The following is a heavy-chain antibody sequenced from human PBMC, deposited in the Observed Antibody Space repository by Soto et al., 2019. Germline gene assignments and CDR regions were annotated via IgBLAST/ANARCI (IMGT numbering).Heavy chain of an antibody. CDR3: AKASVWYPYFDS. CDR1: EFSFDDYA. CDR2: ITYTGVST. V-gene: IGHV3-23*01. Sequence: EAQLLASGGDLVQPGGSLRLSCAASEFSFDDYAMSWVRQAPGKGLEWVSSITYTGVSTYYVDSVKGRFTISRDNSKDTLYLQMNSLRAEDTAIYYCAKASVWYPYFDSWGQGTLVTVSS. J-gene: IGHJ4*02. D-gene: IGHD6-13*01.